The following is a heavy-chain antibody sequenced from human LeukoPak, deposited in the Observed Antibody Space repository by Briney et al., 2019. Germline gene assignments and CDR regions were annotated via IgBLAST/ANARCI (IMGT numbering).Heavy chain of an antibody. J-gene: IGHJ5*02. CDR2: IYYSGGT. CDR3: ARGKDYGDYEWVKGWRDP. V-gene: IGHV4-59*01. CDR1: GGSISTYY. Sequence: PSETLSLTCTVSGGSISTYYWTWIRQPPGKGLEWIGYIYYSGGTNYNPSLKSRVTISVDTSKNQFSLKLSSVTAADTAVYYCARGKDYGDYEWVKGWRDPWGQGTLVTVSS. D-gene: IGHD4-17*01.